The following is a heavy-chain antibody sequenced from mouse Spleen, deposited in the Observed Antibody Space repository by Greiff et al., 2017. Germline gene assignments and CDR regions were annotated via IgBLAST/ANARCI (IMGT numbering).Heavy chain of an antibody. CDR1: GFTFSDYY. CDR3: ARPSLGYYAMDY. CDR2: ISNGGGST. J-gene: IGHJ4*01. V-gene: IGHV5-12*02. Sequence: EVMLVESGGGLVQPGGSLKLSCATSGFTFSDYYMYWVRQTPEKRLEWVAYISNGGGSTYYPDTVKGRFTISRDNAKNTLYLQMSRLKSEDTAMYYCARPSLGYYAMDYWGQGTSVTVSS. D-gene: IGHD4-1*01.